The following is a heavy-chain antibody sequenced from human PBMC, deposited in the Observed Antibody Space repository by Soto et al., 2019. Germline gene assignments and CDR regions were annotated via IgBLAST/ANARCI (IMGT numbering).Heavy chain of an antibody. Sequence: EVQLVESGGGLVKPGGSLRLSCAASGFTFSNAWMSWVRQAPGKGLEWVGRIKSKTDGGTTDYAAPVKGRFTISRDDSKNTLYLQMNSLKTEDTAVYYCTTDPLRGVWAYGYNSRDGYNYESGGLRMGYYYGMDVWGQGTTVTVSS. CDR1: GFTFSNAW. CDR3: TTDPLRGVWAYGYNSRDGYNYESGGLRMGYYYGMDV. V-gene: IGHV3-15*01. J-gene: IGHJ6*02. D-gene: IGHD5-12*01. CDR2: IKSKTDGGTT.